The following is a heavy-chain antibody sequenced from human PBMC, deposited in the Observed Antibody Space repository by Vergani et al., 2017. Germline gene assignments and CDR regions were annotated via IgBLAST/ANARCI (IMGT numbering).Heavy chain of an antibody. CDR1: GFTFSSYA. CDR2: ISYDGSNK. J-gene: IGHJ4*02. V-gene: IGHV3-30-3*01. Sequence: QVQLVESGGGVVQPGRSLRLSCAASGFTFSSYAMHWVRQAPGKGLEWVAVISYDGSNKYYADSVKGRFTISRDNSKNTLYLQMNSLRAEDTAVYYCASSPPSIAAPFDYWGQGTLVTVSS. D-gene: IGHD6-6*01. CDR3: ASSPPSIAAPFDY.